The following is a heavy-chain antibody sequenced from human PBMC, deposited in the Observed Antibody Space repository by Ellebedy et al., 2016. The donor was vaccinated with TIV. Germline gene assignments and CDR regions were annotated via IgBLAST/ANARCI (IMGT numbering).Heavy chain of an antibody. CDR2: ISSSATTI. Sequence: GGSLRLSCAASGFSFSGYSMNWVRQAPGKGLEWVSYISSSATTIYYADSVKGRFTISRHNAKNSLYLQMNSLRDEDTAVYYCARGSFYDSSGYYYSFGNTFDYWGQGTLVTVSS. D-gene: IGHD3-22*01. CDR3: ARGSFYDSSGYYYSFGNTFDY. CDR1: GFSFSGYS. V-gene: IGHV3-48*02. J-gene: IGHJ4*02.